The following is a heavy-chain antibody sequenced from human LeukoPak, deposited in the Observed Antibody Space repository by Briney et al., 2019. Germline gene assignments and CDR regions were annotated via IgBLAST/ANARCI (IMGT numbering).Heavy chain of an antibody. Sequence: ASVKVSCKASGYTFTGYYMHWGRQAPGQGLEWMGWINPNSGGTNYAQKFQGRVTMTTDTSTSTAYMELRSLRSDDTAVYYCAREGDYGDYVPLDYWGQGTLVTVSS. D-gene: IGHD4-17*01. CDR1: GYTFTGYY. J-gene: IGHJ4*02. CDR3: AREGDYGDYVPLDY. CDR2: INPNSGGT. V-gene: IGHV1-2*02.